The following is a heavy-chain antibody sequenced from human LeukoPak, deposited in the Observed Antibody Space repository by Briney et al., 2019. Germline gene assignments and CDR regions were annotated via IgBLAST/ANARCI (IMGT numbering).Heavy chain of an antibody. Sequence: GGSLKISFKGAGCGFTSYWIGWVRRMPGKGGEGMGIIYPGESDTRYSPSFEGQVNISADKSIKNSYLQWSSLKASDTAMYYCARLALRETLDAFDIWGQGTMVTVSS. J-gene: IGHJ3*02. CDR3: ARLALRETLDAFDI. D-gene: IGHD5-24*01. CDR1: GCGFTSYW. CDR2: IYPGESDT. V-gene: IGHV5-51*01.